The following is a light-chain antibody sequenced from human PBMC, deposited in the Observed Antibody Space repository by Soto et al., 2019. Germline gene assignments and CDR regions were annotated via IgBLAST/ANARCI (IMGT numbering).Light chain of an antibody. CDR2: DVT. Sequence: QSALTQPASVSGSPGQSITISCTGTSSDVGGYKYVSWYQHLPGKAPKLLIFDVTHRPSGVSDRFSGSKSGNTASLTISGVRPEDEADYYCCSYTDIALDVVFGGGTKVTVL. CDR3: CSYTDIALDVV. J-gene: IGLJ2*01. V-gene: IGLV2-14*01. CDR1: SSDVGGYKY.